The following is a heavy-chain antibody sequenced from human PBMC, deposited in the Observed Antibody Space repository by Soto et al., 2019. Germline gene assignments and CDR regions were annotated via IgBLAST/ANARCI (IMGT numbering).Heavy chain of an antibody. V-gene: IGHV4-38-2*02. Sequence: PSETLSLTCTVSGYSISSGSYWAWIRQPPGKGPEWIASIYHGGTNYNPSLKSRVTISVDTSKNQFSLKLSSVTAADTAVYYCARRRYCSSTSCYRGLAPFDPWGQGTLVTVSS. CDR3: ARRRYCSSTSCYRGLAPFDP. D-gene: IGHD2-2*01. J-gene: IGHJ5*02. CDR1: GYSISSGSY. CDR2: IYHGGT.